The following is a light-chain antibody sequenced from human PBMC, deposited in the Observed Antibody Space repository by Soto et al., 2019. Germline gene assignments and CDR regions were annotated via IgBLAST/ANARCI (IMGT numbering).Light chain of an antibody. Sequence: DIKLTNSPPPVSASVGDGATTICRAGRGISGGLAWYQQKPGKPPKLLIYAASSLQSGVPSRFSGSGSGTDFTLTISSLQPEDFATYYCQQANSPWTFGQGTKVEIK. V-gene: IGKV1-12*01. J-gene: IGKJ1*01. CDR1: RGISGG. CDR3: QQANSPWT. CDR2: AAS.